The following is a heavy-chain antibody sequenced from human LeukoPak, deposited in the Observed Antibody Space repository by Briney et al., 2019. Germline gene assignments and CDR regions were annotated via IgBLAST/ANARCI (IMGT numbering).Heavy chain of an antibody. D-gene: IGHD3-22*01. V-gene: IGHV4-59*01. J-gene: IGHJ2*01. CDR3: ARVRYDSSGYYYVGLWYFDL. CDR1: GGSISSYY. CDR2: IYYSGST. Sequence: SETLSLTCTVSGGSISSYYWRWIRQPPGKGLEWIGYIYYSGSTNYNPSLKSRVTISVDTSKNQFSLKLSSVTAADTAVYYCARVRYDSSGYYYVGLWYFDLWGRGTLVTVSS.